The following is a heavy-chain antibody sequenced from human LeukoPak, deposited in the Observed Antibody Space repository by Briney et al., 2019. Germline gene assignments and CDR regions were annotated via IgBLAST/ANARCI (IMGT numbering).Heavy chain of an antibody. D-gene: IGHD3-10*01. CDR3: ARQDLAYYYGSGEWDRRFDP. CDR2: INHSGST. J-gene: IGHJ5*02. CDR1: GGSFSGYY. Sequence: SENPSLTCAVYGGSFSGYYWSWIRQPPGKGLEWIGEINHSGSTNYNPSLKSRVTISVDTSKNQFSLKLSSVTAADTAVHYCARQDLAYYYGSGEWDRRFDPWGQGTLVTVSS. V-gene: IGHV4-34*01.